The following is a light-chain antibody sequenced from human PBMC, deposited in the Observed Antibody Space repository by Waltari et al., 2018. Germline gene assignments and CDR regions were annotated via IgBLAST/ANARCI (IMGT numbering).Light chain of an antibody. V-gene: IGLV2-14*01. Sequence: QSALTQPASVSGSPGQSITISCTGTSSDAGGYNYVSWYQQHPGKAPQLLIYYVTKRPPWVSTRFSGSKTASTASSTISGLLDADDDDYYCSSYTSSSTLGVFGTGTKVTVL. J-gene: IGLJ1*01. CDR2: YVT. CDR1: SSDAGGYNY. CDR3: SSYTSSSTLGV.